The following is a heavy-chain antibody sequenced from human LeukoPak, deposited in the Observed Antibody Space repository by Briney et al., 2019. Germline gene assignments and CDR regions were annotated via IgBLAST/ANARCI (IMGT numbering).Heavy chain of an antibody. D-gene: IGHD3-9*01. CDR3: ARANPPAISFFDW. V-gene: IGHV3-21*01. CDR2: ISGSSGSI. Sequence: KPGGSLRLSCAASGFTFSSDSMNWVRLAPGKGLEWVASISGSSGSIYYADSVKGRFTISRDNAKNSLYLQMNSLRAEDTAVYYCARANPPAISFFDWWGQGTLVSVSS. CDR1: GFTFSSDS. J-gene: IGHJ4*02.